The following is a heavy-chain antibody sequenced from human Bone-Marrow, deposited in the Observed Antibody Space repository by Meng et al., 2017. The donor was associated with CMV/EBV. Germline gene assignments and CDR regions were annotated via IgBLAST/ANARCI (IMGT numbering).Heavy chain of an antibody. Sequence: SETLSLTCTVSGGSISIYTYYWSWIRQPPGKGLEWIGLEWIGSIHYSGSTYYNPSLESRVTVSVDTSKNQFSLKLSSVTAADTAVYYCARVVTIFGVVTVHLHTLVYFDYWGQGTLVTVSS. V-gene: IGHV4-39*07. D-gene: IGHD3-3*01. CDR1: GGSISIYTYY. CDR3: ARVVTIFGVVTVHLHTLVYFDY. CDR2: IHYSGST. J-gene: IGHJ4*02.